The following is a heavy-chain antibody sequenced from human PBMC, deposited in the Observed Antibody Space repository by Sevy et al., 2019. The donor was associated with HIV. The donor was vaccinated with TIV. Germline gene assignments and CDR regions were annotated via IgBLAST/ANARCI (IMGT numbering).Heavy chain of an antibody. CDR1: GFILKSFW. D-gene: IGHD3-10*01. CDR2: IKSNSDGGTT. V-gene: IGHV3-15*01. J-gene: IGHJ4*02. CDR3: ATAPGTGY. Sequence: GGYLRLSCEASGFILKSFWIHWVRQAPGKGLEWVGRIKSNSDGGTTDYAAPVEGRFTMSRDDSENRVYLQINNLKADDTAVYYCATAPGTGYWGQGTLVTVSS.